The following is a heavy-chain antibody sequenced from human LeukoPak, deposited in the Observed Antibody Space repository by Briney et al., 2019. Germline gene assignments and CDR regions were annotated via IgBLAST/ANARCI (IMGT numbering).Heavy chain of an antibody. D-gene: IGHD3-9*01. V-gene: IGHV3-48*02. CDR2: IRTTAEGAKYA. CDR1: GFSFTDYP. Sequence: GGSLRLSCAPSGFSFTDYPMNWVRQAPGKGLEWISNIRTTAEGAKYAYYADSVKGRVTISRDDGKNTLYLHMNSLRDDDTAVYYCEADQRYAFDYWGQGILVTVSS. CDR3: EADQRYAFDY. J-gene: IGHJ4*02.